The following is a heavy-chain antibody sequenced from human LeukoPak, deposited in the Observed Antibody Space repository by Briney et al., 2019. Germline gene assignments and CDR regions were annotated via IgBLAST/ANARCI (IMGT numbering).Heavy chain of an antibody. CDR1: GFTFSSYA. J-gene: IGHJ4*02. CDR2: ISSNGGST. Sequence: GGSLRLSCAASGFTFSSYAMHWVRQAPGKGLEYVSGISSNGGSTYYANSVKGSFTISRDNSKNTLYLQMNSLRAEDTAVYYCAKTSVEFDYWGQGTLVTVSS. D-gene: IGHD4-23*01. V-gene: IGHV3-64*01. CDR3: AKTSVEFDY.